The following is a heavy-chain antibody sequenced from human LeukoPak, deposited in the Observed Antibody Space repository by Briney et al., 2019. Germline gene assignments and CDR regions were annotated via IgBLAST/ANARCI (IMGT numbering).Heavy chain of an antibody. J-gene: IGHJ6*02. CDR1: GFTFDEYA. D-gene: IGHD1-26*01. CDR2: ITWNSGSI. Sequence: GGSLRLSCAASGFTFDEYAMHWVRQPPGKGLEWVSGITWNSGSIDYADSVKGRFTISRDNAKNSLYLQMSSLRADDTALYFCARDIVFEGATSYYYGLAVWGQGTTVTVSS. CDR3: ARDIVFEGATSYYYGLAV. V-gene: IGHV3-9*01.